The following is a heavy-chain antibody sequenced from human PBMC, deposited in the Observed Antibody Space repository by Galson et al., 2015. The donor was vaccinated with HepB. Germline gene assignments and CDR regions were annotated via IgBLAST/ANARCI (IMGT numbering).Heavy chain of an antibody. D-gene: IGHD6-13*01. V-gene: IGHV1-69*13. Sequence: SVKVSCKASEGTFSNYAITWVRQAPGQGLEWMGGIIPIFGTPKYAQRFQGRVTITADESTTTAYMELSSLRSEDTAAYYCVSHYIAAAGITSNVWGQGTTVTVSS. CDR1: EGTFSNYA. CDR3: VSHYIAAAGITSNV. J-gene: IGHJ6*02. CDR2: IIPIFGTP.